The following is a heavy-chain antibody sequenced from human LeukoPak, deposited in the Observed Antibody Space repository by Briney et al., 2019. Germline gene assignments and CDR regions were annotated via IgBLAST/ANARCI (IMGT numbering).Heavy chain of an antibody. J-gene: IGHJ4*02. CDR3: AISKRRSSQADY. CDR2: IRYDGSNK. CDR1: GFTFSSYG. D-gene: IGHD6-13*01. Sequence: PGGSLRLSCAASGFTFSSYGMHWVRQAPGKGLEWVAFIRYDGSNKYYADSVKGRFTVSRDNSKNTLYLQMNSLRAEDTAVYYCAISKRRSSQADYWGQGTLVTVSS. V-gene: IGHV3-30*02.